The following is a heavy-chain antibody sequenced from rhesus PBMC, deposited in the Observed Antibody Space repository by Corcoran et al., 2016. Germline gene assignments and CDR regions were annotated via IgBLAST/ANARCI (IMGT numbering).Heavy chain of an antibody. V-gene: IGHV4-76*01. D-gene: IGHD4-23*01. CDR2: VYGPSGNT. CDR3: ARDVNTATDNSFDL. CDR1: GDPPREVYD. J-gene: IGHJ5-2*02. Sequence: QVHLQESGPGLVKPSETLSLPCAVPGDPPREVYDWIWIRHPPGRGLEWIGDVYGPSGNTIYNPSLRDRVTISMDTSKNQFSLRLTSVTAADTAVYYCARDVNTATDNSFDLWGRGILVTVSS.